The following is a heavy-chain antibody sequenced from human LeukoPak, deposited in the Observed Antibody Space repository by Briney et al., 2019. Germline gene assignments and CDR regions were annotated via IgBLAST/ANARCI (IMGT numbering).Heavy chain of an antibody. CDR3: ARLGYCNGGGCYLDY. D-gene: IGHD2-15*01. CDR2: VHTTGST. Sequence: ASETLSLTCTVSGGSINYGSYYWNWIRQSAEKGLEWIGRVHTTGSTIHNPSLKSRVTVSIDTSQRQFSLRLTSVAAADTAVYYCARLGYCNGGGCYLDYWGQGTLVTVSS. J-gene: IGHJ4*02. V-gene: IGHV4-61*02. CDR1: GGSINYGSYY.